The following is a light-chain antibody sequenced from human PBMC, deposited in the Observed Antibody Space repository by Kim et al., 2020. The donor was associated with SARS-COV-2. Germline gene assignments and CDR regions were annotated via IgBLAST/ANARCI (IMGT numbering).Light chain of an antibody. J-gene: IGKJ3*01. CDR1: QSVNSY. Sequence: ELVLTQSPATLSLSPGERATLSCRASQSVNSYLAWYQQKPGQAPRLLIYDASNRATGIPARFSGSRSGTDFTLTISSLEPEDFALYYCQLRSNWLGIFGPRTKVDIK. V-gene: IGKV3-11*01. CDR3: QLRSNWLGI. CDR2: DAS.